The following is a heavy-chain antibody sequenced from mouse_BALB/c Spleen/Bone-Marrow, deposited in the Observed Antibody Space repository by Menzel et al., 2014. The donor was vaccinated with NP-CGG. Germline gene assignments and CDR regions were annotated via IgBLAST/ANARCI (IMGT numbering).Heavy chain of an antibody. CDR3: ARYDYGWYFYV. CDR1: GFNIKDTY. D-gene: IGHD1-1*01. Sequence: EVKLMESGAELVKPGASVKLSCTASGFNIKDTYMHWVKQRPDQGLEWIGRFDPANGNTKYDPKFQGKATITADTSSNTAYLQLSSLTSEDTAVYYCARYDYGWYFYVWGAGTTVTVSS. J-gene: IGHJ1*01. CDR2: FDPANGNT. V-gene: IGHV14-3*02.